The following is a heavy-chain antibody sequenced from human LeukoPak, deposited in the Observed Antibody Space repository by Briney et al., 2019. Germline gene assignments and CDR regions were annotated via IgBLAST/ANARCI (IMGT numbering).Heavy chain of an antibody. V-gene: IGHV3-21*01. J-gene: IGHJ4*02. CDR2: ISSSSSYI. CDR3: ASYVVVEAATKETVTMDY. D-gene: IGHD2-15*01. Sequence: PGGSLRLSRAASGFTFSSYSMNWVRQAPGKGLEWVSSISSSSSYIYHADSVKGRFTISRDNAKNSLYLQMNSLRAEDTAVYYCASYVVVEAATKETVTMDYWGRGTLVSVPS. CDR1: GFTFSSYS.